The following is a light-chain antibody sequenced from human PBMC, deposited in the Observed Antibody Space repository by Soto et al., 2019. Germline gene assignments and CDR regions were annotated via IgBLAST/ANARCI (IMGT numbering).Light chain of an antibody. CDR2: GAS. J-gene: IGKJ1*01. Sequence: EIVLTQSPGTLSLSQGERATLSCRASQSVSSSNLAWYQQKPGQAPRLLIYGASTRATGIPARFSGSGSGTEFTLTISSLQSEDFAVYYCQQYNNFRTFGQGTIV. V-gene: IGKV3D-15*01. CDR1: QSVSSSN. CDR3: QQYNNFRT.